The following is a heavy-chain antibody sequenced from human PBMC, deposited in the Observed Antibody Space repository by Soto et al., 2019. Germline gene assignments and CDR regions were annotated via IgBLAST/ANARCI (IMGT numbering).Heavy chain of an antibody. V-gene: IGHV6-1*01. D-gene: IGHD6-19*01. Sequence: SQTLSLTCVISGDSVSSNSDAWNWIRQSPSRGLEWLGRTSYRSKWYNDYAVSVKSRITINPDTSKNKFSLQLNSVTPEDTAVYYCSRAPWEAVVPLDGMDVWGQGTTVTVSS. CDR1: GDSVSSNSDA. CDR3: SRAPWEAVVPLDGMDV. J-gene: IGHJ6*02. CDR2: TSYRSKWYN.